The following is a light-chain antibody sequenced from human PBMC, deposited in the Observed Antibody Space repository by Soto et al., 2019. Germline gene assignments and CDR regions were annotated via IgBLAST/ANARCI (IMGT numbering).Light chain of an antibody. J-gene: IGKJ1*01. CDR3: QKYNSAPWT. CDR1: QGISNH. CDR2: GAS. V-gene: IGKV1-27*01. Sequence: DIQMTQSPSSLSASVGDRVTITCRASQGISNHLAWYQQKPGKVPKLLIYGASTLQSGVPSRFSGSGSGTDFTLTISSLQPEDVATYYCQKYNSAPWTFGQGTNVEIK.